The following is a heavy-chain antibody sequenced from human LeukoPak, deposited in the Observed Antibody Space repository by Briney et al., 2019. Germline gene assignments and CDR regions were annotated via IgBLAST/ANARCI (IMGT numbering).Heavy chain of an antibody. CDR1: GFTFSTYA. J-gene: IGHJ4*02. V-gene: IGHV3-23*01. CDR3: AKTHPDNWFYDY. CDR2: ISGSDGST. Sequence: GGPLRLSCAASGFTFSTYAMSWVRQAPGKGLEWVSGISGSDGSTYYADSVKGRFTISRDNSKNTLYLQMNSLRDEDTALYYCAKTHPDNWFYDYWGRGTLVTVSS. D-gene: IGHD1-1*01.